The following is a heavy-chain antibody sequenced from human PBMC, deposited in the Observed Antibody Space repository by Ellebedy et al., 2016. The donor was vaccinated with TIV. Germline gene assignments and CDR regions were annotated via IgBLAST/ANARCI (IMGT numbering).Heavy chain of an antibody. V-gene: IGHV5-10-1*01. CDR2: IDPSDSYT. J-gene: IGHJ4*02. D-gene: IGHD6-13*01. Sequence: GESLKISXKGSGYSFTSYWISWVRQMPGKGLEWMGRIDPSDSYTNYSPSFQGHVTISADKSISTAYLQWSSLKASDTAMYYCARGGTLHSSSWSAYWGQGTLVTVSS. CDR3: ARGGTLHSSSWSAY. CDR1: GYSFTSYW.